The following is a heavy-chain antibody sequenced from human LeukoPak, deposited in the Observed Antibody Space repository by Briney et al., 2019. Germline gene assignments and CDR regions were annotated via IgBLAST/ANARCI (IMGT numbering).Heavy chain of an antibody. V-gene: IGHV3-64*01. D-gene: IGHD6-19*01. CDR2: ISSNGGST. Sequence: GGSLRLSCAASGFTFDDYAMHWVRQAPGKGLEYVSAISSNGGSTYYANSVKGRFTISRDNSKNTLYLQTGSLRAEDMAVYYCARGVAVAGPPDYWGQGTLVTVSS. CDR3: ARGVAVAGPPDY. J-gene: IGHJ4*02. CDR1: GFTFDDYA.